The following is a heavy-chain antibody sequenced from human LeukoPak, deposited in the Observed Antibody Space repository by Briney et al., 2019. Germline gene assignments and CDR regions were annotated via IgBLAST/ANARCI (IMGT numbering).Heavy chain of an antibody. CDR2: ISSSSSTI. V-gene: IGHV3-48*01. D-gene: IGHD3-10*01. CDR1: GFTFSSYS. CDR3: ARDPAGSGPYYYYYYMDV. Sequence: PGGSLRLSCAASGFTFSSYSMNWVRQAPGKGLEWVSYISSSSSTIYYADSVKGRFTISRDNAKNSLYLQMNSLRAEDTAVYYCARDPAGSGPYYYYYYMDVWGKGATVTVSS. J-gene: IGHJ6*03.